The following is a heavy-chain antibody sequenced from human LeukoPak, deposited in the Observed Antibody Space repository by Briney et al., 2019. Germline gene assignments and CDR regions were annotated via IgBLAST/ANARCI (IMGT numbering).Heavy chain of an antibody. CDR2: ITDSSGNT. V-gene: IGHV3-23*01. CDR1: GFTFSSYA. J-gene: IGHJ4*02. D-gene: IGHD6-19*01. CDR3: AKRGAGYYLDY. Sequence: PGGSLRLSCAASGFTFSSYAMSWVRQAPGKGLVWVSTITDSSGNTFYADSVKGRFTISRDNSKNTLYLQMNSLRAEDTAVYYCAKRGAGYYLDYWGQGTLVTVSS.